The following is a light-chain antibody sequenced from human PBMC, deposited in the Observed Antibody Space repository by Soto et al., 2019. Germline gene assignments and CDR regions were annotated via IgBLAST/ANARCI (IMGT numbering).Light chain of an antibody. CDR1: QSISSSY. Sequence: EIVLTQSPGTLSLSPGERTTLSCRASQSISSSYLAWYQQKPGQAPRILVYGASSRANGIPDRFSGSGSGIDFSLTISRLEPEDFAMYYCQQYSSTFWTLGQGTKVEIK. CDR3: QQYSSTFWT. J-gene: IGKJ1*01. CDR2: GAS. V-gene: IGKV3-20*01.